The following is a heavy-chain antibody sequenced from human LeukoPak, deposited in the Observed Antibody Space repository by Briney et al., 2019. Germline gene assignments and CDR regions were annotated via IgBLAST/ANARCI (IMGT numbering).Heavy chain of an antibody. J-gene: IGHJ6*02. CDR2: ISHSGST. CDR3: ARLLSGSYGLYGMDV. V-gene: IGHV4-30-2*01. Sequence: SETLSLTCAVSGGSISSGSYSWTWIRRPPGKGLEWIGYISHSGSTYYNPSLKSRVTISLDRSKNQFSLNLSSVTAADTAVYYCARLLSGSYGLYGMDVWGQGTTVTVSS. CDR1: GGSISSGSYS. D-gene: IGHD1-26*01.